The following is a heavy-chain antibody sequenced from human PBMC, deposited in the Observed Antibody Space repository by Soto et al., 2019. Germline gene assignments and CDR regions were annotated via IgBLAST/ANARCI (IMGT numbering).Heavy chain of an antibody. V-gene: IGHV3-53*01. J-gene: IGHJ4*02. CDR1: GFIVSSNQ. CDR2: IYSGHTT. D-gene: IGHD3-3*01. CDR3: VRGPSDHKLRLVEWPYGDY. Sequence: SGGSLRLSCVASGFIVSSNQMSWVRQAPGKGLEWVSVIYSGHTTYYADSVEGRFTISRDDSKNTLYLQMNSLRVEDTAVYYCVRGPSDHKLRLVEWPYGDYWGQGALVTVSS.